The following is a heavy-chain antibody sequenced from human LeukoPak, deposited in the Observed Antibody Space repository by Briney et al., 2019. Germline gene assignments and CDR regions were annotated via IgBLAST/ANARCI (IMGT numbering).Heavy chain of an antibody. CDR2: INHSGST. CDR1: GGSFSGYY. CDR3: ARRKGFVLDY. J-gene: IGHJ4*02. V-gene: IGHV4-34*01. Sequence: SETLSLTCAVYGGSFSGYYWSWIRQPPGKGLEWIGEINHSGSTNYNPSLKSRVTISVDTSKNQFSLKLSSVTAADTAVYYYARRKGFVLDYWGQGTLVTVSS. D-gene: IGHD3-10*01.